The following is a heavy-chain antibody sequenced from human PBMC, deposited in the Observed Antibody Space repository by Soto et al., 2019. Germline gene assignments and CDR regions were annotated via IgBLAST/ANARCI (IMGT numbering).Heavy chain of an antibody. V-gene: IGHV5-51*01. J-gene: IGHJ4*02. CDR1: GYSFTSYW. CDR2: IYPGDSDT. D-gene: IGHD5-12*01. Sequence: PGQSLKISSKGSGYSFTSYWIGWVRQIPGKGLEWMGIIYPGDSDTRYSPSFPGQVTISADKSISTAYLQWSSLKASDTAMYYCARGSEEWRRFPFDYWGQGTLVTVSS. CDR3: ARGSEEWRRFPFDY.